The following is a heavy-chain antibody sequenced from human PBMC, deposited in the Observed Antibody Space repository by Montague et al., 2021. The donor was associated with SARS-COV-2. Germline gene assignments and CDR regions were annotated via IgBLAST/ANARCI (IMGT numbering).Heavy chain of an antibody. CDR2: ISTSAYTT. D-gene: IGHD3-16*02. Sequence: SLRLSCAASGFTFSYYDMNWVRQAPGKGPELISYISTSAYTTSYAGSVKGRFTISRDNGKNSLYLQMNSLRVEDTAVYYCTRDYRSVVGDGLDIWGQGTKVTVSS. J-gene: IGHJ3*02. CDR3: TRDYRSVVGDGLDI. CDR1: GFTFSYYD. V-gene: IGHV3-48*03.